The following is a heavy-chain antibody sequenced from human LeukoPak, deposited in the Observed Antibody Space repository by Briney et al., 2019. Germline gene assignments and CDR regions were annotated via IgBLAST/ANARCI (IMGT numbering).Heavy chain of an antibody. CDR2: INPNRGGT. D-gene: IGHD2-15*01. CDR1: GYTFTDYY. V-gene: IGHV1-2*02. J-gene: IGHJ6*02. CDR3: ARGYCSGGSCSSGYSQAKSALDV. Sequence: ASVKVSCKASGYTFTDYYMHWVRQAPAQGLEWMGWINPNRGGTNYAQKFQGRVTMTRDTSITTAYMELSRLRSDDTAVYYCARGYCSGGSCSSGYSQAKSALDVWGQGTTVTVSS.